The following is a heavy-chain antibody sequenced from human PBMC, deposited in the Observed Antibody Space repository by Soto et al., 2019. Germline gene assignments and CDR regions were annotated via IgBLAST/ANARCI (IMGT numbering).Heavy chain of an antibody. CDR3: ARDLVVVVPAAIDEDYYYYMDV. Sequence: ASVKVSCKASGYTFTSYGISWVRQAPGQGLEWMGWISAYNGNTNYAQKLQGRVTMTTDTSTSTAYMELRSLRSDDTAVYYCARDLVVVVPAAIDEDYYYYMDVWGKGTTVTVSS. CDR2: ISAYNGNT. J-gene: IGHJ6*03. CDR1: GYTFTSYG. D-gene: IGHD2-2*01. V-gene: IGHV1-18*01.